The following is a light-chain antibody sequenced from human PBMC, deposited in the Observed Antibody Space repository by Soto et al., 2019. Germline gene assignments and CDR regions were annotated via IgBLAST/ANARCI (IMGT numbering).Light chain of an antibody. CDR3: QQYNKLAPIT. CDR1: QSVSSN. Sequence: EIVMTQSPATLSVSPGERATLSCRASQSVSSNLAWYQQKPGQAPRLLIYSTSTRATGIPARFSGSGSETEFTLTISSLQSEDYAVYYCQQYNKLAPITFGQGTRLENK. J-gene: IGKJ5*01. CDR2: STS. V-gene: IGKV3-15*01.